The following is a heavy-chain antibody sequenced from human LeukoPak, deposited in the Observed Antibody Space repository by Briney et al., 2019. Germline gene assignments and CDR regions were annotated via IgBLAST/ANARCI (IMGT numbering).Heavy chain of an antibody. CDR3: ARLLTGTTVINSGWFDR. CDR2: IYSGGNT. V-gene: IGHV3-66*04. Sequence: PGGSLRLSCAASGLTVSGNYMAWVRQAPGKGMETASVIYSGGNTYHSDTVKGRFSISRDNSKNTVYLQMNGLRVEDTAVYYCARLLTGTTVINSGWFDRWGRGTLVTVSS. J-gene: IGHJ5*02. CDR1: GLTVSGNY. D-gene: IGHD4-23*01.